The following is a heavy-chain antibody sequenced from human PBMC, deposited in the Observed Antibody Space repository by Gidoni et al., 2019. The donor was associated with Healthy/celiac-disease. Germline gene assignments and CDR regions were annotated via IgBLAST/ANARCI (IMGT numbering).Heavy chain of an antibody. V-gene: IGHV3-30*04. Sequence: QVQLVESGGGVVQPGRSLRLSCAASGFPFRRYAMHWVLQAPGKGLEWVAVIAYDGSNKYYADSVKGRFTISRDNSKNTLYLQMNSLRAEDTAVYYCARDPYGSGPRGWFDPWGQGTLVTVSS. D-gene: IGHD3-10*01. CDR3: ARDPYGSGPRGWFDP. CDR1: GFPFRRYA. CDR2: IAYDGSNK. J-gene: IGHJ5*02.